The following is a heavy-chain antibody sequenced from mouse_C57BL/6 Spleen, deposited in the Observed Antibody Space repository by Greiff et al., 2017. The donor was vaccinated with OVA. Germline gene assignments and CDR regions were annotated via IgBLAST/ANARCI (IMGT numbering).Heavy chain of an antibody. CDR3: ARMGTLGRGYAMDY. V-gene: IGHV5-17*01. CDR2: ISSGSSTI. J-gene: IGHJ4*01. D-gene: IGHD4-1*01. Sequence: EVHLVESGGGLVKPGGSLKLSCAASGFTFSDYGMHWVRQAPEKGLEWVAYISSGSSTIYYADTVKGRFTIPRDNAKNTLFLQMTSLRSEDTAMYYCARMGTLGRGYAMDYWGQGTSVTVSS. CDR1: GFTFSDYG.